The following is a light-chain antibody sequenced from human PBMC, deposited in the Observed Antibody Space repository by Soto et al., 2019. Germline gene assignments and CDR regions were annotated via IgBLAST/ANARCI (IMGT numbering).Light chain of an antibody. CDR1: QSVGNL. CDR3: QHRSNWLFT. J-gene: IGKJ3*01. Sequence: EIVLTQSPATLSLSPGKRATLSCRASQSVGNLLAWYQHRPGQAPRLLIYNAFNRATGIPARFSGSGSGTDFTLTISSLDPEDFAVYYCQHRSNWLFTFGPGTRVDIK. CDR2: NAF. V-gene: IGKV3-11*01.